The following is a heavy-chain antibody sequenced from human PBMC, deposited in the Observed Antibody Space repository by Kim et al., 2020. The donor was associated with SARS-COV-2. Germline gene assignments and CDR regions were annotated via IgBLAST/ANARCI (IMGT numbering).Heavy chain of an antibody. V-gene: IGHV4-39*01. J-gene: IGHJ6*02. CDR1: GGSISSSSYY. Sequence: ETLSLTCTVSGGSISSSSYYWGWIRQPPGKGLEWIGSIYYSGSTYYNPSLKSRVTISVDTSKNQFSLKLSSVTAADTAVYYCARQRYSYGMDVWGQGTTVTVSS. CDR2: IYYSGST. CDR3: ARQRYSYGMDV. D-gene: IGHD1-1*01.